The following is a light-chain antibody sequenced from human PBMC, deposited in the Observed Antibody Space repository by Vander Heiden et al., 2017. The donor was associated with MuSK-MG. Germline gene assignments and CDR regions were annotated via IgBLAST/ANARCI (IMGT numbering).Light chain of an antibody. J-gene: IGLJ2*01. CDR2: DDR. V-gene: IGLV3-21*02. CDR1: DIGGES. CDR3: QLWDRRTDHVV. Sequence: SYVLTQPPSVSVAPGPTARFPFWGSDIGGESVNWYQQKAGQAPVLVVYDDRDRTSGIPERFSGSSSGNTATMTISRVEAGDEADYYWQLWDRRTDHVVFGGGTKRTVL.